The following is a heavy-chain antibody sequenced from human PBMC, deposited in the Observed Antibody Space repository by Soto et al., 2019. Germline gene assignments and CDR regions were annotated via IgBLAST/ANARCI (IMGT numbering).Heavy chain of an antibody. CDR1: GFTFSDYY. CDR3: ARAALYNWNDVSWFDP. J-gene: IGHJ5*02. CDR2: ISSSSSTI. Sequence: GGSLRLSCAASGFTFSDYYMNWVRQAPGKGLEWVSSISSSSSTIYYADSVKGRFTISRDNAKNSLYLQMNSLRAEDTAVYYCARAALYNWNDVSWFDPWGQGTLVTVAS. V-gene: IGHV3-48*01. D-gene: IGHD1-1*01.